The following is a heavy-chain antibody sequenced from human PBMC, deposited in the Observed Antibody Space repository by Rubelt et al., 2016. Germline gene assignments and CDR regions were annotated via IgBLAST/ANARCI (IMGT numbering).Heavy chain of an antibody. V-gene: IGHV4-39*01. CDR3: ARLGKWSAGGGDY. J-gene: IGHJ4*02. Sequence: QLQLQESGPGLVKPSETLSLTCTVSGGSISSSSYYWGWIRQPPGKGLEWIGSISYSGSTYYNPSLKSRATFFVATSKNQFSLKLNSITDADTAVYYGARLGKWSAGGGDYWGQGTLVTVSS. D-gene: IGHD3-16*01. CDR1: GGSISSSSYY. CDR2: ISYSGST.